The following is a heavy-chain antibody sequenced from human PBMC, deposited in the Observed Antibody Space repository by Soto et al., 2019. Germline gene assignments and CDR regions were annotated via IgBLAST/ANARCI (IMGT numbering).Heavy chain of an antibody. J-gene: IGHJ4*02. Sequence: QVHLQESGPGLVRPSETLSLTCAVSGASISRTGFHWGWIRQPPGQGLEWIGSVYESVNTYYNSSLKSRGTLSVDTSKNQFSRELKSVTAADTAVYYCSRRGSGHTFDYWGQGTLVTVSS. CDR1: GASISRTGFH. V-gene: IGHV4-39*01. CDR3: SRRGSGHTFDY. D-gene: IGHD3-10*01. CDR2: VYESVNT.